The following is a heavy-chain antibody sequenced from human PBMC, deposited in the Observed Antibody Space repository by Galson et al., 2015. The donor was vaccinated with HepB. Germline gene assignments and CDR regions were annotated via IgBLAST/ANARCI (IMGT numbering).Heavy chain of an antibody. Sequence: TLSLTCTVSGGSISSSSYYWGWIRQPPGKGLEWIGSIYYSGSTYYNPSLKSRVTISVDTSKNQFSLKLSSVTAADTAVYYCARGKPSVTTFRQRVTTRAWYFDLWGRGTLVTVSS. V-gene: IGHV4-39*07. CDR2: IYYSGST. J-gene: IGHJ2*01. CDR1: GGSISSSSYY. CDR3: ARGKPSVTTFRQRVTTRAWYFDL. D-gene: IGHD4-17*01.